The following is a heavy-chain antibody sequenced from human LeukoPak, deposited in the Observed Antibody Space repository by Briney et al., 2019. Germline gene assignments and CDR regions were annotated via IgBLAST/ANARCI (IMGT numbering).Heavy chain of an antibody. J-gene: IGHJ4*02. Sequence: PSGTLSLTCAVSGGSISSSNWWSWVRQPPGKGLEWIGEIYYSGSTNYNPSLKSRVTISVDKSKNQFSLKLSSVTAADTAVYYCARVSGYYYDRHFDYWGQGTLVTVSS. CDR1: GGSISSSNW. D-gene: IGHD3-22*01. V-gene: IGHV4-4*02. CDR2: IYYSGST. CDR3: ARVSGYYYDRHFDY.